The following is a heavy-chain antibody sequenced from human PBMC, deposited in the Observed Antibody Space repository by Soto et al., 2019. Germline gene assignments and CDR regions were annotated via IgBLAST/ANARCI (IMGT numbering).Heavy chain of an antibody. CDR1: GGSFGNSA. CDR2: FIPVYRTL. V-gene: IGHV1-69*01. CDR3: ATGVIWIGYFTVDS. Sequence: QVLLVQSGAEVKKPGSSVKISCKASGGSFGNSAINWVRQTPGQGLEWLGGFIPVYRTLNYAPKFQGRVTITADESTVTAAMTLSSLASNDTAVYYCATGVIWIGYFTVDSWGQGTRVTVSS. D-gene: IGHD3-3*01. J-gene: IGHJ4*02.